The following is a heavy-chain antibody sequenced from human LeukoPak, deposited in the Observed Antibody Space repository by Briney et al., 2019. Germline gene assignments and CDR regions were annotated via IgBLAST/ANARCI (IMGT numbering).Heavy chain of an antibody. D-gene: IGHD3-16*02. CDR1: GGSFSGYY. V-gene: IGHV4-34*01. J-gene: IGHJ4*02. CDR2: INHSGST. CDR3: ARLRIMITFGGVIDNPDFDY. Sequence: TSETLSLTCAVYGGSFSGYYWSWIRQPPGKGLEWIGEINHSGSTNYNPSLKSRVTISVDTSKNQFSLKLSSVTAADTAVYYCARLRIMITFGGVIDNPDFDYWGQGTLVTVSS.